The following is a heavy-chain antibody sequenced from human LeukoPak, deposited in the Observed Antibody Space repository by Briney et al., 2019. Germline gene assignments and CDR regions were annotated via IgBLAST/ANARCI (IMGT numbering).Heavy chain of an antibody. CDR3: ATYYYYGMDV. CDR1: GYTFIGYY. CDR2: INPNSGDT. Sequence: GASVKVSCKASGYTFIGYYMHWVRQAPGQGLEWMGWINPNSGDTNHAQKFQDRVTMTRDTSISTAYMELSRLRSDDTAVYYCATYYYYGMDVWGQGTTVTVSS. V-gene: IGHV1-2*02. J-gene: IGHJ6*02.